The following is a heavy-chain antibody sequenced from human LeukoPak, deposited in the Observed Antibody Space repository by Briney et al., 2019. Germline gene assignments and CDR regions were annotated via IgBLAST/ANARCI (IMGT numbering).Heavy chain of an antibody. CDR3: ARKGMGSPLDF. J-gene: IGHJ4*02. D-gene: IGHD3-10*01. CDR2: ISANNGDT. CDR1: GFNFTSYG. V-gene: IGHV1-18*04. Sequence: GASVKVSCKTSGFNFTSYGISWMRQAPGQGLEWMAWISANNGDTHYAQRLQGRVTLATDTSTGTAYMEVRSLRSDDTAVYYCARKGMGSPLDFWGQGTLVTVSS.